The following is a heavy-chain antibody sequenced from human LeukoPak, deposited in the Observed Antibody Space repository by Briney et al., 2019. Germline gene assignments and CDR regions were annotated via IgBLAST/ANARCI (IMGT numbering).Heavy chain of an antibody. J-gene: IGHJ4*02. CDR1: GGSISSYY. V-gene: IGHV4-59*01. CDR2: IYYGGST. D-gene: IGHD3-10*01. Sequence: SETLSLTCTVSGGSISSYYWSWIRQPPGKGLEWIGYIYYGGSTNYNPSLKSRVTISVDTSKNQFSLKLSSVTAADTAVYYCARGWFGELLSAYYFDYWGQGTLVTVSS. CDR3: ARGWFGELLSAYYFDY.